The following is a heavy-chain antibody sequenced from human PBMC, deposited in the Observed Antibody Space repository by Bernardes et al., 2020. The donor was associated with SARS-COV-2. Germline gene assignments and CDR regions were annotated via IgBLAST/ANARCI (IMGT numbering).Heavy chain of an antibody. D-gene: IGHD3-10*01. Sequence: SETLSLTCAVYGESFSNYYWTWIRQPPGKGLEWIGEINHTGSTNYNPSLKSRVTMSVDTSKNQFSLNLSSVTAADTAVYYCARGINMIRVSDAFDIWGQGTMVTVSS. V-gene: IGHV4-34*01. CDR1: GESFSNYY. CDR3: ARGINMIRVSDAFDI. J-gene: IGHJ3*02. CDR2: INHTGST.